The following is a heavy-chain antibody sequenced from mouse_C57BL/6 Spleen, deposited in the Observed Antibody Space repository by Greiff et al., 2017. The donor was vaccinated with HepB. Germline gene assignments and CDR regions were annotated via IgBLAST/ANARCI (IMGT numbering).Heavy chain of an antibody. J-gene: IGHJ3*01. Sequence: EVKLVESGGGLVKPGGSLKLSCAASGFPFSSYAMSWVRQTPEKRLEWVATISDGGSYTYYPDNVTGRFAISRDNAKNNLYMQMRHLKSEDTAMYNGDTTISHDYDWLAYARHGTLVTVSA. D-gene: IGHD2-4*01. V-gene: IGHV5-4*03. CDR3: DTTISHDYDWLAY. CDR2: ISDGGSYT. CDR1: GFPFSSYA.